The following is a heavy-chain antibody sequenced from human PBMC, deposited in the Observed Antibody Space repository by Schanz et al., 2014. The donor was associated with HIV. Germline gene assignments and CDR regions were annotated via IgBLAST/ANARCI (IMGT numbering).Heavy chain of an antibody. CDR3: ARDLTGYFTMDA. Sequence: VQLVESGGGLVQPGRSLRLSCATSGFTFSACGMHWVRQAPGKGLEWVASMWSDGSNKYYADSVRGRFTISRDNSKDTLYLEMNSLREDDTAVYSCARDLTGYFTMDAWGQGTTVTV. CDR2: MWSDGSNK. D-gene: IGHD5-18*01. CDR1: GFTFSACG. J-gene: IGHJ6*02. V-gene: IGHV3-33*08.